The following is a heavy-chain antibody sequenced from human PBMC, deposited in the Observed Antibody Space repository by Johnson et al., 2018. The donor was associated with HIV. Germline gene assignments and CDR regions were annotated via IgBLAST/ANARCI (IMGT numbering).Heavy chain of an antibody. J-gene: IGHJ3*02. Sequence: VQLVESGGGLVQPGGSLRLACAASGFTFSSYAMSWVRQAPGKGLEWVSAISGSGGNTNYADSVKGRFTISRDNAKKSLYVQMKSLRAADTALYYCARGGSDAFDIWGQGTMVTVSS. CDR1: GFTFSSYA. CDR2: ISGSGGNT. V-gene: IGHV3-23*04. CDR3: ARGGSDAFDI. D-gene: IGHD3-16*01.